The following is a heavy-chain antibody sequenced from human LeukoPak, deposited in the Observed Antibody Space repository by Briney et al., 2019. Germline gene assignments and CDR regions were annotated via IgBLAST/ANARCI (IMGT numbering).Heavy chain of an antibody. Sequence: GGSLRLSCAASGFTFSSYEMNWVRQAPGEGLEWISYITSSGTTIFYADSVKGRFTISRDNAKNSLYLQMNTLRAEDTAVYYCASSGLKVAQVPFDSWGQGTLVTVSS. CDR2: ITSSGTTI. J-gene: IGHJ4*02. D-gene: IGHD2-15*01. CDR3: ASSGLKVAQVPFDS. CDR1: GFTFSSYE. V-gene: IGHV3-48*03.